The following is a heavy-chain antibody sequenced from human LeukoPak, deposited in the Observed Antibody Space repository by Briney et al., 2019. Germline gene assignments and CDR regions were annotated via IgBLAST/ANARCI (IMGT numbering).Heavy chain of an antibody. CDR1: GFTFSNAW. V-gene: IGHV3-15*01. J-gene: IGHJ4*02. D-gene: IGHD6-19*01. CDR2: IKSKTDGGTT. CDR3: TTDPLFDSSGWYSDY. Sequence: PGGSLRLSCAASGFTFSNAWMSWVRQAPGRGLEWVGRIKSKTDGGTTDYAAPVKGRFTISRDDSKNTLYLQMNSLKTEDTAVYYRTTDPLFDSSGWYSDYWGQGTLVTVSS.